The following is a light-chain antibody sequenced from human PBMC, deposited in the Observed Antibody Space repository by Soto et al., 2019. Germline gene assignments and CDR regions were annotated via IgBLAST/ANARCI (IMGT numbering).Light chain of an antibody. Sequence: QSVLTQPPSASGTPGQRVTISCSGSISNIGSNSVNWYQQLPGTAPKLLIYSNNQRPSGVPDRFSGSKSGTSASLAISGLQSEDEADYYCAAWDDSLNDDVFGTGTKLTVL. CDR1: ISNIGSNS. CDR3: AAWDDSLNDDV. V-gene: IGLV1-44*01. J-gene: IGLJ1*01. CDR2: SNN.